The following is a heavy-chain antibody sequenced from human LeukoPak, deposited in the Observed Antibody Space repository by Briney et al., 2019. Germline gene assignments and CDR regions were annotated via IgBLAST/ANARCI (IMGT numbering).Heavy chain of an antibody. CDR2: IYTSGST. CDR1: GGSISSGSYY. J-gene: IGHJ3*02. CDR3: ASASGLNDALDI. V-gene: IGHV4-61*02. D-gene: IGHD6-19*01. Sequence: SETLSLTCTVSGGSISSGSYYWSWIRQPAGKGLEGIGRIYTSGSTNYNPSLRSRVTISVDTSKNQFSLKVKSVTAADTAFYYCASASGLNDALDIWGQGTMVIVSS.